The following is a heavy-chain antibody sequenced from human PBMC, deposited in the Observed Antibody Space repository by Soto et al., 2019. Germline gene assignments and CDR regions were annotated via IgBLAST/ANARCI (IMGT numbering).Heavy chain of an antibody. CDR1: GFTVSSNY. CDR3: ARGPIPRYYFDY. CDR2: IYSGGST. J-gene: IGHJ4*02. D-gene: IGHD2-2*02. Sequence: GGSLRLSCAASGFTVSSNYMSWVRQAPGKGLEWVSVIYSGGSTYYADSVKGRFTISRDNSKNTLYLQMNSMRAEDTAVYYCARGPIPRYYFDYWGQGTLVTVSS. V-gene: IGHV3-66*01.